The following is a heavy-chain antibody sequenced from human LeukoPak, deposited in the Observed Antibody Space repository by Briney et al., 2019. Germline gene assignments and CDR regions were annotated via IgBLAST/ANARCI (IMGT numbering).Heavy chain of an antibody. CDR2: IYSGGST. D-gene: IGHD6-6*01. CDR1: GFTVSSNY. J-gene: IGHJ4*02. V-gene: IGHV3-53*01. Sequence: GRSLRLSCAASGFTVSSNYMSWFRQAPGKGLEWVSVIYSGGSTYYADSVKGRFTISRDDSKNTLYLQMNSLRAEDTAVYYCARARVGSSSSGGSFDYWGQGTLVTVSS. CDR3: ARARVGSSSSGGSFDY.